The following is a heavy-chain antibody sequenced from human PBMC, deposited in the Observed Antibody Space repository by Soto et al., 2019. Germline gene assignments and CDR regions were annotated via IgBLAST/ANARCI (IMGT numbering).Heavy chain of an antibody. Sequence: EVQLVESGGGLVKPGGSLRLSCAASGFTFSSYSMNWVRQAPGKGLEWVSSISSSSSYIYYADSVKGRFTISRDNDKNSLYLQMNSLRAEDTAVYYCAREGGSGDYFDYWGQGTLVTVSS. D-gene: IGHD3-16*01. CDR1: GFTFSSYS. CDR2: ISSSSSYI. J-gene: IGHJ4*02. V-gene: IGHV3-21*01. CDR3: AREGGSGDYFDY.